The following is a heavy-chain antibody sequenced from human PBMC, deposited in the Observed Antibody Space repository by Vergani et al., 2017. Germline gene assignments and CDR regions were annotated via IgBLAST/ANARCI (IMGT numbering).Heavy chain of an antibody. CDR1: GGSFSGYY. CDR2: INHSGST. CDR3: ARDRGCATISCYFSGAFDY. V-gene: IGHV4-34*01. D-gene: IGHD2-2*01. Sequence: QLQLQESGPGLVKPSETLSLTCAVYGGSFSGYYWSWIRQPPGKGLEWIGEINHSGSTNYNPSLKSRVTISVDTSKNQFSLKLSSVTAADTAVYYCARDRGCATISCYFSGAFDYWGLGTLVSVSS. J-gene: IGHJ4*02.